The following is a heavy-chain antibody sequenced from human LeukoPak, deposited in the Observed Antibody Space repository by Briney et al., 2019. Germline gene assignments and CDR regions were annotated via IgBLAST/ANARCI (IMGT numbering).Heavy chain of an antibody. D-gene: IGHD1-26*01. CDR1: GGSISSYY. V-gene: IGHV4-4*07. CDR2: IYISGSA. J-gene: IGHJ4*02. Sequence: SEALSLTRTVSGGSISSYYRSWIRQPAARGPACIGRIYISGSANYNPSLESRVTMSVDTSKTQFSLKLSSVTAVDTAVYYCGRERGRENDYWGQGTLVTVSS. CDR3: GRERGRENDY.